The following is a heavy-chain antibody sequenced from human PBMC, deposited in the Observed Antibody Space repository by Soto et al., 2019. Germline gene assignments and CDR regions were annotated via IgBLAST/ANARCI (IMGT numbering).Heavy chain of an antibody. CDR3: ARGTPEGELLFDY. CDR2: IWYDGSNK. J-gene: IGHJ4*02. V-gene: IGHV3-33*01. CDR1: GFTFSSYG. Sequence: QVQLVESGGGVVQPGRSLRLSCAASGFTFSSYGMHWVRQAPGKGLEWVAVIWYDGSNKYYADSVKGRFTISRDNSKNTLYLQMNSLRAEDTAVYYCARGTPEGELLFDYWGQGTLVTVSS. D-gene: IGHD1-26*01.